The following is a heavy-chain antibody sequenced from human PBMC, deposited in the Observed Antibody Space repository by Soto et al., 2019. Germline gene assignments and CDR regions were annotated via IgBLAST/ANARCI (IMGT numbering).Heavy chain of an antibody. Sequence: ASVKVSCKTSGYTFAAYYIHWIRQAPGQGLEWMGWINPTSGGTVYAQNFQDRVTMTRDTSISTAYMELRRLNSDDTAVYYCARDPDYGDYWGYFFDSWGQGSPVTVSS. V-gene: IGHV1-2*02. J-gene: IGHJ4*02. CDR2: INPTSGGT. CDR3: ARDPDYGDYWGYFFDS. CDR1: GYTFAAYY. D-gene: IGHD4-17*01.